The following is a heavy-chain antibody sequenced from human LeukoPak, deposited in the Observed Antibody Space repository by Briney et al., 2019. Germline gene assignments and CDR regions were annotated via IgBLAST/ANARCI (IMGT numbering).Heavy chain of an antibody. CDR1: GFTFSSYA. D-gene: IGHD4-17*01. Sequence: GGSLRLSCAASGFTFSSYAMSRVRQAPGKGLEWVSAISASGVSTYYADSVKGRFTISRDNSKNTLYLQMNSLRAEDTAVYYCAKGGTVTRRYMDVWGKGTTVTVSS. V-gene: IGHV3-23*01. CDR3: AKGGTVTRRYMDV. J-gene: IGHJ6*03. CDR2: ISASGVST.